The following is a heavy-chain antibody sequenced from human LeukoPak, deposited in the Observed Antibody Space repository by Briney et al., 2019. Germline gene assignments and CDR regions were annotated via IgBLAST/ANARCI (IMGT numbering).Heavy chain of an antibody. Sequence: ASVKVSCKAAGYTFSNYYLHWVRRALARGREWMGWISDYNGNTNYAQKLQVRVTMTTATSTSTAYMELRSLRSEDTGVYNCARDLKRSRARWENLGLDPWGQGTLVTVSS. J-gene: IGHJ5*02. V-gene: IGHV1-18*04. CDR1: GYTFSNYY. CDR3: ARDLKRSRARWENLGLDP. CDR2: ISDYNGNT. D-gene: IGHD3-16*01.